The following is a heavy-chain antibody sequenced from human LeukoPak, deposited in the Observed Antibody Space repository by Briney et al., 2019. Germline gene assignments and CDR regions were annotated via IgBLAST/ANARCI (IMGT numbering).Heavy chain of an antibody. CDR3: AKGPRYCSSTSCYRGDY. D-gene: IGHD2-2*01. Sequence: PGVSLRLSCAASGFTFSNYAMTWVRQAPGKGLQWVSSISDSGTSTDYADSVKGRFTIARDNSKNTVYLQMNSLRAGDTAVYYCAKGPRYCSSTSCYRGDYWGQGTLVTVSS. J-gene: IGHJ4*02. CDR2: ISDSGTST. V-gene: IGHV3-23*01. CDR1: GFTFSNYA.